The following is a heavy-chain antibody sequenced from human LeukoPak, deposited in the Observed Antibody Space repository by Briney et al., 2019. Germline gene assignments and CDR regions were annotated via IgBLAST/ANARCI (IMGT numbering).Heavy chain of an antibody. CDR3: AKGSFEMAT. D-gene: IGHD5-24*01. V-gene: IGHV3-23*01. CDR2: IISSGDKT. Sequence: GGSLRLSCAASGFTFSNSAMSWVRQAPGKGLEWVSSIISSGDKTYYSDSVKGLFTISRDNSKNTLYLQMNSLRAEDTAVYYCAKGSFEMATCGQGTMVTVSS. J-gene: IGHJ3*01. CDR1: GFTFSNSA.